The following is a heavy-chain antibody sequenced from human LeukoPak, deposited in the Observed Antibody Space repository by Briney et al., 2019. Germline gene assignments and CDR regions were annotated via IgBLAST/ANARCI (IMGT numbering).Heavy chain of an antibody. CDR1: GFTFRIYE. CDR3: AELGITMIGGV. V-gene: IGHV3-21*01. D-gene: IGHD3-10*02. Sequence: GGSLRLSCAASGFTFRIYEMNWVRQAPGKGLEWVSSISSSSSSYIYYADSVKGRFTISRDNAKNSLYLQMNSLRAEDTAVYYCAELGITMIGGVWGKGTTVTISS. CDR2: ISSSSSSYI. J-gene: IGHJ6*04.